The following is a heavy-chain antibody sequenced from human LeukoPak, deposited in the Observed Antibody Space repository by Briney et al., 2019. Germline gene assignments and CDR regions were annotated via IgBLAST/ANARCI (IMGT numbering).Heavy chain of an antibody. J-gene: IGHJ4*02. D-gene: IGHD3-22*01. CDR1: GFPFSDFA. V-gene: IGHV3-23*01. CDR3: AKSSSGYYRRPDY. Sequence: GGSLRLSCAVSGFPFSDFAMSWVRQTPGKGLEWVSAISGSGDKTYYADSVKGRFTISRDNSNNTLHLLMNSLRADDTALYYCAKSSSGYYRRPDYWGQGTLVTVSS. CDR2: ISGSGDKT.